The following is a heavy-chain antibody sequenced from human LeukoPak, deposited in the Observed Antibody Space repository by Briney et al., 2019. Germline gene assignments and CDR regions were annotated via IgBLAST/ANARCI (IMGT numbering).Heavy chain of an antibody. D-gene: IGHD6-13*01. J-gene: IGHJ6*02. CDR1: GFTVSSNY. Sequence: GGSLRLSCAASGFTVSSNYMSWVRQAPGKGLEWVSVIYSGGSTYYADSVKGRFTISRDNTKNTLYLQMNSLRAEDTAVYYCARDRVRYSSSFYYYGMDVWGQGTTVTVSS. CDR3: ARDRVRYSSSFYYYGMDV. CDR2: IYSGGST. V-gene: IGHV3-66*01.